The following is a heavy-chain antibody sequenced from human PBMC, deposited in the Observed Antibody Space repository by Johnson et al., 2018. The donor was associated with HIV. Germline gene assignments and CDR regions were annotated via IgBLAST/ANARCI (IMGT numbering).Heavy chain of an antibody. J-gene: IGHJ3*02. CDR1: GFTFSSYA. CDR3: AKEGEYFYDSSGFDAFDI. CDR2: ISGSGGST. Sequence: VQLVESGGGLVQPGGSLRLSCAASGFTFSSYAMSWVRQAPGKGLEWVSAISGSGGSTYYADSVKGRFTISRDNSKNTLYLQMNSLRYEDTAVYYCAKEGEYFYDSSGFDAFDIWGQGTMVTVSS. D-gene: IGHD3-22*01. V-gene: IGHV3-23*04.